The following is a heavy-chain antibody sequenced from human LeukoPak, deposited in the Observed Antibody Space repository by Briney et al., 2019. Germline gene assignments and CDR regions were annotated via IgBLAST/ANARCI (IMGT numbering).Heavy chain of an antibody. J-gene: IGHJ4*02. D-gene: IGHD3-10*01. Sequence: PSETLSLTCTVSGGSISSSSYYWGWIRQPPGKGLEWIGSIYYSGSTYYNPSLKSRVTISVDTSKNQLSLKLSSVTAADTAVYYGARLNRGITMVRGVRADYWGQGTLVTVSS. CDR2: IYYSGST. V-gene: IGHV4-39*01. CDR3: ARLNRGITMVRGVRADY. CDR1: GGSISSSSYY.